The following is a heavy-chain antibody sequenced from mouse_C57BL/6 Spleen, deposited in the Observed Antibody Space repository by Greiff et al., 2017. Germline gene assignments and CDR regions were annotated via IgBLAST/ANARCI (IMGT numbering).Heavy chain of an antibody. CDR1: GFTFSDYY. J-gene: IGHJ1*03. Sequence: EVKLVESEGGLVQPGSSMKLSCTASGFTFSDYYMAWVRQVPEKGLEWVANINYDGSSTYYLASLKSRFIISRDNAKNILYLQMSRLKSEDTATYYCARVRAQLGRYFDVWGTGTTVTVSS. D-gene: IGHD4-1*02. CDR3: ARVRAQLGRYFDV. V-gene: IGHV5-16*01. CDR2: INYDGSST.